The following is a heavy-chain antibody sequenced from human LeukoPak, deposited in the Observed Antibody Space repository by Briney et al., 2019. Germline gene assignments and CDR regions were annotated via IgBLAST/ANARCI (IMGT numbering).Heavy chain of an antibody. CDR2: ISSSSSTI. V-gene: IGHV3-48*04. CDR3: ARLGSTLDY. D-gene: IGHD3-10*01. Sequence: GGSLRLSCAASGFTFSSYSMNWVRQAPGKGLEWVSYISSSSSTIYYADSVKGRFTISRDNAKNSLYLQMNSPRAEDTAVYYCARLGSTLDYWGQGTLVTVSS. CDR1: GFTFSSYS. J-gene: IGHJ4*02.